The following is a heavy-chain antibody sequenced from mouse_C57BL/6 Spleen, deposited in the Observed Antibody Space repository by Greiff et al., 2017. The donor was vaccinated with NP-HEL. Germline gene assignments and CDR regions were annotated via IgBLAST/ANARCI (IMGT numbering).Heavy chain of an antibody. CDR1: GYTFTSYW. Sequence: QVQLQQPGTELVKPGASVKLSCKASGYTFTSYWMHWVKQRPGQGLEWIGNINPSNGGTNYNEKFKSKATLTVDKSSSTAYMQLSSLTSEDSAVYYCARGIYDGYYPAWFAYWGQGTLVTVSA. CDR3: ARGIYDGYYPAWFAY. V-gene: IGHV1-53*01. CDR2: INPSNGGT. J-gene: IGHJ3*01. D-gene: IGHD2-3*01.